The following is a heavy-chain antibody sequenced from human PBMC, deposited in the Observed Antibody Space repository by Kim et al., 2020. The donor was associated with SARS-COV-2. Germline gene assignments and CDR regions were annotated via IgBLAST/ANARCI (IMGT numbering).Heavy chain of an antibody. D-gene: IGHD3-16*01. CDR1: GYTFNTYW. CDR3: ARMLSGGWGGYYYMDV. J-gene: IGHJ6*03. CDR2: IYPIDSDT. V-gene: IGHV5-51*01. Sequence: GESLKISCKGFGYTFNTYWIAWVRQMPGKGLEWMGIIYPIDSDTTYSPSFQGQVTISVDKSTSTSYLQWSSLQASDTAMYFCARMLSGGWGGYYYMDVWGNGTMVTVSS.